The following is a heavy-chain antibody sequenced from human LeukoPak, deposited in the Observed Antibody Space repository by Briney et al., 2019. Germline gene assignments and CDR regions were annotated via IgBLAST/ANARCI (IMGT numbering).Heavy chain of an antibody. CDR2: IIPIFGTA. D-gene: IGHD4-17*01. CDR3: ARAHGEAASCDY. Sequence: GASVKVSCKASGGTFSSYAISWVRQAPGQGLEWMGGIIPIFGTANYAQKFQGRVTVTADESTSTAYMELSSLRSEDTAVYYCARAHGEAASCDYWGQGTLVTVSS. CDR1: GGTFSSYA. V-gene: IGHV1-69*13. J-gene: IGHJ4*02.